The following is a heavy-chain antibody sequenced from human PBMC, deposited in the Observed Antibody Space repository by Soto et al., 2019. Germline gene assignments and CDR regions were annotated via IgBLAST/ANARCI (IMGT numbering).Heavy chain of an antibody. J-gene: IGHJ6*02. Sequence: GASVKVSCKVSGYTLTELSMHWVRQAPGKGLEWMGGFDPEDGETIYAQKFQGRVTMTEDTSTDTAYMELSSLRSEDTAVYYCATAVAEENYYYYYGMDVWGQGTTVTVSS. V-gene: IGHV1-24*01. CDR3: ATAVAEENYYYYYGMDV. D-gene: IGHD6-19*01. CDR1: GYTLTELS. CDR2: FDPEDGET.